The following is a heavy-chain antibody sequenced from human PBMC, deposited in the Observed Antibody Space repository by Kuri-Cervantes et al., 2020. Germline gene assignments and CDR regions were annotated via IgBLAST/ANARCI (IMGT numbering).Heavy chain of an antibody. CDR1: GFTFSSYW. Sequence: GGSLRLSCAASGFTFSSYWMSWVRQAPGKGLEWVAVISYDGSNKYYADSVKGRFTISRDNSKNTLYLQMNSLRAEDTAVYYCARQITIFGGGMDVWGQGTTVTVSS. V-gene: IGHV3-30-3*01. D-gene: IGHD3-3*01. CDR3: ARQITIFGGGMDV. CDR2: ISYDGSNK. J-gene: IGHJ6*02.